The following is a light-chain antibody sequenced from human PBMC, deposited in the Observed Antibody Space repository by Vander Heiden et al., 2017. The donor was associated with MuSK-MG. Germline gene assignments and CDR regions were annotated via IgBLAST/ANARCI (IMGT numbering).Light chain of an antibody. V-gene: IGKV1-39*01. CDR3: QQCYSTSLT. CDR2: AAS. Sequence: DIQMTQSPSSLSASVGDRVTITFRASQSISSYLNWYQQKPGKAPKLLIYAASSLQSGVPSRFSGSGSGTDFTLTISRLQPEDFATYYCQQCYSTSLTFGGGTKVEIK. J-gene: IGKJ4*01. CDR1: QSISSY.